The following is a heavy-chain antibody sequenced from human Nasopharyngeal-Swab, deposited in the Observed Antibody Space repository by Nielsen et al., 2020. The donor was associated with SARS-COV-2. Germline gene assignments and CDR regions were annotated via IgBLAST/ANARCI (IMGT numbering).Heavy chain of an antibody. CDR3: TRNPGYYDFWSGYPNWFDP. J-gene: IGHJ5*02. D-gene: IGHD3-3*01. Sequence: SVKVSCKASGGTFSSYAISWVRQAPGQGLEWMGGIIPIFGTANYAQKFQGRVTITADESTSTAYMELSSLRSEDTAVYYCTRNPGYYDFWSGYPNWFDPWGQGTLVTVSS. CDR2: IIPIFGTA. V-gene: IGHV1-69*13. CDR1: GGTFSSYA.